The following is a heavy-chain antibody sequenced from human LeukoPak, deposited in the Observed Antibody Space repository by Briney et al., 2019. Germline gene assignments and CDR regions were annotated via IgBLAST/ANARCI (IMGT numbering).Heavy chain of an antibody. CDR3: ARLSGGSPVEYFDY. Sequence: PSETLSLTCTVSGGSISRYYWSWIRQPAGKGLEWIGRIYTSGSTNYNPSLKSRVTMSVDTSKNQFSLELSSVTAADTAVYYCARLSGGSPVEYFDYWGQGTLVTVSS. CDR1: GGSISRYY. CDR2: IYTSGST. D-gene: IGHD1-26*01. V-gene: IGHV4-4*07. J-gene: IGHJ4*02.